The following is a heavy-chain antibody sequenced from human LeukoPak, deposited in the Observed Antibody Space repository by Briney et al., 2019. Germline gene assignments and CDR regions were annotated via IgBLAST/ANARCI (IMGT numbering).Heavy chain of an antibody. D-gene: IGHD6-13*01. J-gene: IGHJ4*02. CDR1: GYTFTSYG. V-gene: IGHV1-18*01. CDR2: INANNGNT. Sequence: GASVKVSCKASGYTFTSYGITWVRQAPGQGLEWMGWINANNGNTNYAQNLQGRVTMTRDTSTSTAYMELRSLGSDDTAVYYCARDLAAAAGLFDYWGQGTLVTVSS. CDR3: ARDLAAAAGLFDY.